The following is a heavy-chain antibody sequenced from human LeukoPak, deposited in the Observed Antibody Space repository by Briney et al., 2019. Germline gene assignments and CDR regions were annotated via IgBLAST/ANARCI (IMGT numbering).Heavy chain of an antibody. Sequence: PSETLSLTCTVSGGSISSGSYCWSWIRQPAGKGLEWIGRIYTSGSTNYNPSLKSRVTISVDTSKNQFSLKLSSVTAADTAVYYCARDLGYCSGGSCYLDHDAFDIWGQGTMVTVSS. CDR1: GGSISSGSYC. J-gene: IGHJ3*02. D-gene: IGHD2-15*01. CDR2: IYTSGST. CDR3: ARDLGYCSGGSCYLDHDAFDI. V-gene: IGHV4-61*02.